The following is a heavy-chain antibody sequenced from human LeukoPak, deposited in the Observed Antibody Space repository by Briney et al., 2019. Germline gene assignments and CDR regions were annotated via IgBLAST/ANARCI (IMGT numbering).Heavy chain of an antibody. CDR2: IYYSGST. J-gene: IGHJ4*02. D-gene: IGHD5-18*01. V-gene: IGHV4-59*01. Sequence: PSETLSLTCTVSGGSISSYYWSWIRQPPGKGLEWIGYIYYSGSTNYNASLKTRVTISVDTSKNQFSLKLSSVTAADTAVYYCARARYSYGMYYFDYWGQGTLVTVSS. CDR3: ARARYSYGMYYFDY. CDR1: GGSISSYY.